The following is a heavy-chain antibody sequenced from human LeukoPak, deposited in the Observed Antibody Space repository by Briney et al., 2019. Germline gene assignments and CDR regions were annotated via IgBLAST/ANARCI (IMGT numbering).Heavy chain of an antibody. CDR2: ISAYNGNT. D-gene: IGHD6-13*01. CDR1: GYTFTSYG. J-gene: IGHJ4*02. V-gene: IGHV1-18*01. Sequence: PEASVKVSCKASGYTFTSYGISWVRQAPGQGLEWMGWISAYNGNTNYAQKLQGRVTMTTDTSTGTAYMELRSLRSDDTAVYYCARWRWYSSSWRGTFSEYYFDYWGQGTLVTVSS. CDR3: ARWRWYSSSWRGTFSEYYFDY.